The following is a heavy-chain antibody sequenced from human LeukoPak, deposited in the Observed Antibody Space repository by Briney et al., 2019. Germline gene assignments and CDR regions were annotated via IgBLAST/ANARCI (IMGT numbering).Heavy chain of an antibody. CDR2: IRYDGSNK. CDR1: GFTFSTYG. J-gene: IGHJ4*02. CDR3: AKPYCSSTSCYPVD. D-gene: IGHD2-2*01. V-gene: IGHV3-30*02. Sequence: GGSLRLSCAASGFTFSTYGMHWVRQAPGKGLEWVAFIRYDGSNKYYADSVKGRFTISRDNSENTLYLQMNSLRAEDTAVYYCAKPYCSSTSCYPVDWGQGTLVTVSS.